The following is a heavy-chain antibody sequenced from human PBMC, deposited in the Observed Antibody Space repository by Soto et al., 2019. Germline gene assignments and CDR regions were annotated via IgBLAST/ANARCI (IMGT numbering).Heavy chain of an antibody. CDR2: ISWNSDSL. D-gene: IGHD3-10*01. Sequence: EVQLVESGGGLVQPGRSLRLSCAASGFTFDDYAMHWVRQVPGKGLEGVSGISWNSDSLGYADSVKGRFTISRDHAKNYLYLQMNSLSVEDTALYYCAKDLPGHDGFDIWGQGTMITVSS. CDR3: AKDLPGHDGFDI. CDR1: GFTFDDYA. J-gene: IGHJ3*02. V-gene: IGHV3-9*01.